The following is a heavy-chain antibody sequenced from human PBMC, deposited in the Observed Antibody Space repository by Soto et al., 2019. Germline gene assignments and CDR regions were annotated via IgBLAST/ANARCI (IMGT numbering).Heavy chain of an antibody. Sequence: ASVKVSCKASGYNFTSYDINWVRQATGQGLERMGWMNPNSGNTGYAQKFQGRVTMTRNTSISTAYMELSSLRSEDTAVYYCAKDEAPTAPSTSDSWGQGTLVTGSS. CDR3: AKDEAPTAPSTSDS. CDR2: MNPNSGNT. D-gene: IGHD2-2*01. V-gene: IGHV1-8*01. CDR1: GYNFTSYD. J-gene: IGHJ4*02.